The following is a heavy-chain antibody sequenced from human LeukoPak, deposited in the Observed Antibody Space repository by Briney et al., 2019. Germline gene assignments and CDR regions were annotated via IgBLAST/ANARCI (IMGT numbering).Heavy chain of an antibody. V-gene: IGHV4-34*01. Sequence: SETLSLTCAVYGGSFSGYYWSWIRQPPGKGLERIGEINHSGSTNYNPSLKSRVTISVDTSKNQFSLKLSSVTAADTAVYYCARLGTTVTASGAFDIWGQGTMVTVSS. CDR2: INHSGST. D-gene: IGHD4-17*01. CDR3: ARLGTTVTASGAFDI. CDR1: GGSFSGYY. J-gene: IGHJ3*02.